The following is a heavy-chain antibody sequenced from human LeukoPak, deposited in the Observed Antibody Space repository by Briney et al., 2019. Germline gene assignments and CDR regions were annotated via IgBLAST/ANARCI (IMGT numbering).Heavy chain of an antibody. CDR3: AKGRGIAARQSLDY. CDR2: ISGSGGST. V-gene: IGHV3-23*01. J-gene: IGHJ4*02. Sequence: GGSLRLSCAASGFTFSDYYMSWIRQAPGKGLEWVSAISGSGGSTYYADSVKGRFTISRDNSKNTLYLQMNSLRAEDTAVYYCAKGRGIAARQSLDYWGQGTLVTVSP. CDR1: GFTFSDYY. D-gene: IGHD6-6*01.